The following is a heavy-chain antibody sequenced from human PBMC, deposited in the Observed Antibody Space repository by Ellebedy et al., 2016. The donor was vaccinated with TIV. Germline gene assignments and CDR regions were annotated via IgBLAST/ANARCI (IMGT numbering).Heavy chain of an antibody. V-gene: IGHV3-48*02. J-gene: IGHJ4*02. D-gene: IGHD3-10*02. CDR1: GFTFSSYS. CDR3: ARGLTMYYFDY. Sequence: GGSLRLSCAASGFTFSSYSMNWVHQAPGKGLEWVSYISSSSSTIYYADSVKGRFTISRDNAKNSLYLLMNSLRDEDTAVYYCARGLTMYYFDYWGQGTLVTVSS. CDR2: ISSSSSTI.